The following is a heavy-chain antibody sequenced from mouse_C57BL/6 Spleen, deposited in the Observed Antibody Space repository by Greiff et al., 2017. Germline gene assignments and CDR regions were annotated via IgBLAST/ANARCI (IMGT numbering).Heavy chain of an antibody. J-gene: IGHJ3*01. CDR3: ARSRNAPFAY. CDR2: IYPGDGDT. V-gene: IGHV1-80*01. CDR1: GYAFSSYW. Sequence: QVQLKASGAELVKPGASVKISCKASGYAFSSYWMNWVKQRPGKGLEWIGQIYPGDGDTNYNGKFKGKATLTADKSSSTAYMQLSSLTSEDSAVYFCARSRNAPFAYWGQGTLVTASA.